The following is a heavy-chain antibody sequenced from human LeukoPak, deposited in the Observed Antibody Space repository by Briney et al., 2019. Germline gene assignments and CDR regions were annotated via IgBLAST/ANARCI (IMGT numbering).Heavy chain of an antibody. V-gene: IGHV3-23*01. CDR2: ISASGGGT. J-gene: IGHJ4*02. CDR1: GFTFTAYP. D-gene: IGHD2-8*01. CDR3: AKAPHCPNDVCRYFDY. Sequence: GGSLGLSCAASGFTFTAYPMRWVREAPGKGLEWVSAISASGGGTYYADSVKGRFTISRDNSRSTVFLQMSSLRAEDTAVYYCAKAPHCPNDVCRYFDYWGQGILVTLSS.